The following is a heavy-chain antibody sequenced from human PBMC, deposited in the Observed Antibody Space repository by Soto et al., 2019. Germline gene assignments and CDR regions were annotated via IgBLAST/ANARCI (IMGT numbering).Heavy chain of an antibody. V-gene: IGHV3-9*01. D-gene: IGHD5-18*01. Sequence: QPGGSLRLSCAASGFTFDDYAMHWVRQAPGKGLEWVSGISWNSGSIGYADSVKGRFTISRDNAKNSLYLQMNSLRAEDTALYYCAKDRGYSYGVGGMDVWGQGTTVTVSS. CDR1: GFTFDDYA. CDR2: ISWNSGSI. J-gene: IGHJ6*02. CDR3: AKDRGYSYGVGGMDV.